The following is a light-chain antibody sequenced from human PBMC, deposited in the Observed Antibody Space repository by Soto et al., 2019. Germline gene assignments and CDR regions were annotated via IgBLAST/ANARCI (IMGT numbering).Light chain of an antibody. Sequence: QSALTQPASVSGSPGQAITISCSGSSSDVGAHNFVSWYQHHPGKAPKLMIYEVSNRPSGVSNRCSGSKSGNTASLTISGLQAEDEADYYCNSYTSSNTYVFGSGTKVTVL. CDR3: NSYTSSNTYV. CDR2: EVS. CDR1: SSDVGAHNF. J-gene: IGLJ1*01. V-gene: IGLV2-14*01.